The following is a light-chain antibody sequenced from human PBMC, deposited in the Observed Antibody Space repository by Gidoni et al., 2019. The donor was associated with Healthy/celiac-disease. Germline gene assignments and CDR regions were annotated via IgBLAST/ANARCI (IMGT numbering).Light chain of an antibody. CDR1: QSVSSY. CDR2: DAS. Sequence: EIVLTQSPATLSLSPGERATLSCSARQSVSSYLAWYQQKPCQAPRLLIYDASNRATGIPARFSGSGSGTDFTLTISSLEPEDFAVYYCQQRSNWPPQVTFGGXTKVEIK. CDR3: QQRSNWPPQVT. J-gene: IGKJ4*01. V-gene: IGKV3-11*01.